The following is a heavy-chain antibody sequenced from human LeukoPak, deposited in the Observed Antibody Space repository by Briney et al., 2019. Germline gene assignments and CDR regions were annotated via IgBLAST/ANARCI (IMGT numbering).Heavy chain of an antibody. CDR2: MNPNSGNT. Sequence: ASVKVSCKASGYTFTSFDINWVRQATGQGLEWMGWMNPNSGNTGYAQKFQGRVTMTRNTSISTAYMELSSLRSEDTAVYYCARGPGSGFGIPRDYWGQGTLVTVSS. CDR3: ARGPGSGFGIPRDY. J-gene: IGHJ4*02. V-gene: IGHV1-8*01. D-gene: IGHD3-10*01. CDR1: GYTFTSFD.